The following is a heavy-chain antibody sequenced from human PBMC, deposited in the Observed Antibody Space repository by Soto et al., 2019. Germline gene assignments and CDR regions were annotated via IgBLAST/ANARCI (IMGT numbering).Heavy chain of an antibody. Sequence: QVQLVQSGAEVKKPGASVKVSCKASGYTFTSYGISWVRQAPGQGLEWMGWISAYNGNTNYAQKLQGRVTMTTGTSTSTAYMELRSLRSEDTAVYYCARVYPDSRGWYDAFDIWGQGTMVTVSS. CDR2: ISAYNGNT. CDR1: GYTFTSYG. J-gene: IGHJ3*02. D-gene: IGHD6-19*01. CDR3: ARVYPDSRGWYDAFDI. V-gene: IGHV1-18*01.